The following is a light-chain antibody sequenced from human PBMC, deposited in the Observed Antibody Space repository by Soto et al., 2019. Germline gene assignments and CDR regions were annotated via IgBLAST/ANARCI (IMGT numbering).Light chain of an antibody. CDR3: QQYGTSRS. CDR1: QSVSSSY. Sequence: EIVLAQSPGTLSLSPGERATLSCGASQSVSSSYLAWYQQKPGQAPRLLIYGASSRATGIPDRFSGSGSGTKFTLTISSLETEDIGVYYCQQYGTSRSFGQGTRLEIK. CDR2: GAS. J-gene: IGKJ5*01. V-gene: IGKV3-20*01.